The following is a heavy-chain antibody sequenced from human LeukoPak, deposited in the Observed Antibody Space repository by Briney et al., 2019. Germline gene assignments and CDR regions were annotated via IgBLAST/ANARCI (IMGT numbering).Heavy chain of an antibody. CDR3: PRDRYYYGYNAFDI. V-gene: IGHV4-30-4*01. J-gene: IGHJ3*02. D-gene: IGHD3-10*01. CDR1: GGSISSGGYY. Sequence: PSQTLSLTWTVSGGSISSGGYYWSWIRQPPGKGLEWIGYIYYSGSTYYNPSLKSRVTISVDTSKNQFSLKLSSVTAAETAVYYWPRDRYYYGYNAFDIWGQGTMVTVSS. CDR2: IYYSGST.